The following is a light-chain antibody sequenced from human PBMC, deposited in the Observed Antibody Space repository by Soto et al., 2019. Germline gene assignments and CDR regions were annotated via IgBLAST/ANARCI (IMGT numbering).Light chain of an antibody. V-gene: IGKV3-20*01. CDR3: QQYGSSPLT. Sequence: EIVLTQSPGTLSLSPGERATLSCRASQSVSSSYLAWYQQKPGQAPRLLIYDASRRATGIPDRFSGSGSGTDFTLNISRLEPEDFAVYYCQQYGSSPLTFGGGTKVEIK. CDR1: QSVSSSY. CDR2: DAS. J-gene: IGKJ4*01.